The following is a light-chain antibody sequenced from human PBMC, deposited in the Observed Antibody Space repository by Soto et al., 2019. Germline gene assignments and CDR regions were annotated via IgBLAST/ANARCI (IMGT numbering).Light chain of an antibody. CDR1: QGISSY. CDR2: AAS. Sequence: DIQLTQSPSFLSASVGDRVTITCRASQGISSYLAWYQQKPGKAPKLLIYAASTLQSGVPSRFSGSGSGTEFTLTISSLQPEDVATYYCQQHNSYPPTFGQGTKLEIK. V-gene: IGKV1-9*01. CDR3: QQHNSYPPT. J-gene: IGKJ2*01.